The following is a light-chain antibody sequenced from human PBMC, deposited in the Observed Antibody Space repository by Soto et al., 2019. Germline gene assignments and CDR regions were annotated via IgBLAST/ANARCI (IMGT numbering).Light chain of an antibody. Sequence: IQMTQSPSTLSASVGDTVTITCRASKSIYSWLAWYKQIPGKAPHLLIYKTSTLQGGVPSRFSGSGSGAEYTLSISSLQPDDFATYFCQEYNTAARTFGQGTRV. V-gene: IGKV1-5*03. J-gene: IGKJ1*01. CDR3: QEYNTAART. CDR1: KSIYSW. CDR2: KTS.